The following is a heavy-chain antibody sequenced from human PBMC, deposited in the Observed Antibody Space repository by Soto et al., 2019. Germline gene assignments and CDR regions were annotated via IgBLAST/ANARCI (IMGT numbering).Heavy chain of an antibody. CDR1: GGTFSSSV. CDR2: IIPTFGTP. V-gene: IGHV1-69*15. J-gene: IGHJ4*02. D-gene: IGHD2-2*03. CDR3: ARVDIVVVVGGVQYYFDC. Sequence: QVELVQSGAEVKKPWSSVKVSCKVSGGTFSSSVISWVRQAPGQGLEWMGTIIPTFGTPNFAQKFQGRATITADQSTSTVYMEVSSLTSEDTAVYYCARVDIVVVVGGVQYYFDCWGQGTLVTVSS.